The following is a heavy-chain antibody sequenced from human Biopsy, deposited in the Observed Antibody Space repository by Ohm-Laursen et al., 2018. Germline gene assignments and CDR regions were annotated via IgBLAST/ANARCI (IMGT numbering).Heavy chain of an antibody. CDR2: INHSGRT. V-gene: IGHV4-34*01. CDR1: GESFNGYY. Sequence: GTLSLTCAVYGESFNGYYWSWIRQTPGKGLEWIGEINHSGRTNYNPSLKSRVTISVDTSTNQFSLKVSSVTAADTALYFCARHPTGFWFDPWGHGTLVTVSS. CDR3: ARHPTGFWFDP. J-gene: IGHJ5*02.